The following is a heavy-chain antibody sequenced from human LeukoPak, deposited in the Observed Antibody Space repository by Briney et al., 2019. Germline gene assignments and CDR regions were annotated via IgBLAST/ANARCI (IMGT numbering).Heavy chain of an antibody. V-gene: IGHV4-39*02. J-gene: IGHJ4*02. D-gene: IGHD2-2*01. Sequence: PSETLSLTCTVSGASISSSSYYWGWIRRPPGKGLEWIGSIYYSGSTYYNPSLKSRVTVSVDTSKNQFSLRLSSVTAADTAVYYCARDALYCSSTSCYVKAVDYWGQGTLVTVSS. CDR1: GASISSSSYY. CDR3: ARDALYCSSTSCYVKAVDY. CDR2: IYYSGST.